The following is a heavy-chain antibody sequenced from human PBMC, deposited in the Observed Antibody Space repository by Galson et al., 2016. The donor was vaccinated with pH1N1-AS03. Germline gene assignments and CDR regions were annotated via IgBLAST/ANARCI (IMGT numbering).Heavy chain of an antibody. CDR2: ITSAGSSI. CDR1: GFIFSSDW. Sequence: SLRLSCAASGFIFSSDWMHWVRQVPGKGLVWVSRITSAGSSISYADAVKGRFTTSRYNAKNTLYLQMNSLRAEDTAVYWCARLEVAGTWGDYWGQGTLVTVSS. J-gene: IGHJ4*02. CDR3: ARLEVAGTWGDY. D-gene: IGHD6-19*01. V-gene: IGHV3-74*01.